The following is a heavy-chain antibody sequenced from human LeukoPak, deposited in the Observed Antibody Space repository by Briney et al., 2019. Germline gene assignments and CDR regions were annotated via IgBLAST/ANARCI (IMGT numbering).Heavy chain of an antibody. V-gene: IGHV3-30-3*01. CDR1: GFTFSSYA. CDR3: TRSEYSSSFDY. Sequence: PAGSLRLSCAASGFTFSSYAMHWVRQAPGKGLEWVAVISYDGSNKYYADSVKGRFTISRDNSKNTLYLQMSSLRAEDTAVYYCTRSEYSSSFDYWGQGTLVTVSS. D-gene: IGHD6-6*01. J-gene: IGHJ4*02. CDR2: ISYDGSNK.